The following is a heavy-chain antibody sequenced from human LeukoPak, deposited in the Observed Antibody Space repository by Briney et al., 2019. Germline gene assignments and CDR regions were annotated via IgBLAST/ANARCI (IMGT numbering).Heavy chain of an antibody. CDR3: ARSPEDDYGDIKEFDY. Sequence: SVKLSCKASGGSFSIHSSSWVRQAPGQRVEWMGGIIPIIGVANYAQKFQGRATITADESTSTAYMELSSLRSEDTAVYYCARSPEDDYGDIKEFDYWGQGTLVTVSS. V-gene: IGHV1-69*01. J-gene: IGHJ4*02. CDR1: GGSFSIHS. D-gene: IGHD4-17*01. CDR2: IIPIIGVA.